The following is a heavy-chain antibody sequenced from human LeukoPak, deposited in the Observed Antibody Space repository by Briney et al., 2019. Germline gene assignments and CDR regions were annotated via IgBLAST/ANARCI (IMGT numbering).Heavy chain of an antibody. Sequence: ASVEVSCKASGYTFTSYYIHWVRQAPGQGLEWMGIINPSGGSTSYAQKFQGRVTMTRDTSTSTVYMELSGLRSEDTAVYYCARAEPYYDFWSGYYGSGYYYGMDVWGQGTTVTVSS. V-gene: IGHV1-46*01. D-gene: IGHD3-3*01. J-gene: IGHJ6*02. CDR3: ARAEPYYDFWSGYYGSGYYYGMDV. CDR1: GYTFTSYY. CDR2: INPSGGST.